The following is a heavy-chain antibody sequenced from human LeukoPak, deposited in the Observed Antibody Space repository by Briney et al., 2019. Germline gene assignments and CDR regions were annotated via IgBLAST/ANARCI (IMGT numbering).Heavy chain of an antibody. CDR2: IYHTGIT. Sequence: SETLSLTCTVSGYSITRGYYWGWIRQAPGKGLEWIASIYHTGITYYNPSLRSRVTISLDTSKNQFSLKLSSVTAADTAVYYCARIAYHDSSGYCYDFDYWGQGTLSTVSS. D-gene: IGHD3-22*01. J-gene: IGHJ4*02. CDR1: GYSITRGYY. V-gene: IGHV4-38-2*02. CDR3: ARIAYHDSSGYCYDFDY.